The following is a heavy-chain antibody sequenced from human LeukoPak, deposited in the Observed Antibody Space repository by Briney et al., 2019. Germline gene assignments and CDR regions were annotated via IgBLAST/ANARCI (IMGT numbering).Heavy chain of an antibody. Sequence: GGALRLSCAASGFSFSDYYMSWIREAPGKGLEWVSYISSSSSYTNYADSVKGRFTISRENAKKSLYLQMNSLRAEDTAVYYCAKDRDDSSGYFATYYFDYWGQGTTVTVSS. V-gene: IGHV3-11*05. CDR2: ISSSSSYT. CDR1: GFSFSDYY. CDR3: AKDRDDSSGYFATYYFDY. J-gene: IGHJ4*03. D-gene: IGHD3-22*01.